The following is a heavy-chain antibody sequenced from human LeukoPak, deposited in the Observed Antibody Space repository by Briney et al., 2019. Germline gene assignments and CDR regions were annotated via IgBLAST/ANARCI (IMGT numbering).Heavy chain of an antibody. CDR1: GYTFTSYG. J-gene: IGHJ4*02. V-gene: IGHV1-18*01. CDR2: ISAYNGNT. CDR3: ARGHTVLLWFGELLTLDY. D-gene: IGHD3-10*01. Sequence: ASVKVSCKASGYTFTSYGISWVRQAPGQRLEWMGWISAYNGNTNYAQKLQGRVTMTTDTSTSTAYMELRSLRSDDTAVYYCARGHTVLLWFGELLTLDYWGQGTLVTVSS.